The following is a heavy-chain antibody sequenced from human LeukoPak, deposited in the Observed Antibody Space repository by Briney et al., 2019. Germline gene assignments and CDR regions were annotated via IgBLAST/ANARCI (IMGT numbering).Heavy chain of an antibody. V-gene: IGHV3-21*01. J-gene: IGHJ5*02. CDR1: GFTFSSYS. CDR2: ISSSSSYI. Sequence: PGESLRLSCAASGFTFSSYSMNWVRQAPGKGLEWVSSISSSSSYIYYADSVKGRFTISRDNAKNSLYLQMNSLRAEDTAVYYCARDHCSSTSCYTPWFDPWGQGTLVTVSS. CDR3: ARDHCSSTSCYTPWFDP. D-gene: IGHD2-2*02.